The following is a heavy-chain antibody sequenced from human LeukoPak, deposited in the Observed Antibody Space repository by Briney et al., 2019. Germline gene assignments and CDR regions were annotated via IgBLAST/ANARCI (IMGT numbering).Heavy chain of an antibody. D-gene: IGHD2-2*01. CDR3: ARVWCSSTNCLNGWFDP. CDR2: MNPNSGNT. Sequence: ASVKVSCKASRYTFTTYDINWVRQAAGQGLEWMGWMNPNSGNTGYAQKFRGRVTMTRNTSISTAYMELSSLRSEDTAVYYCARVWCSSTNCLNGWFDPWGQGTLVTVSS. J-gene: IGHJ5*02. CDR1: RYTFTTYD. V-gene: IGHV1-8*02.